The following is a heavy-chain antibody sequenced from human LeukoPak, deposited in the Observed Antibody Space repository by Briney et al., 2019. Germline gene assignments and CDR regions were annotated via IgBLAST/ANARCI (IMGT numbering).Heavy chain of an antibody. CDR2: INTGETT. V-gene: IGHV3-23*01. J-gene: IGHJ3*01. Sequence: GGSLRLSCAASGFNLGRYAMSWVRQAPGRGLEWVSCINTGETTFYADSVKGRFSISRDSSKNNLYLHMTSLRDEDTALYYCGKGAFDVWGQGTGVIVSS. CDR3: GKGAFDV. CDR1: GFNLGRYA.